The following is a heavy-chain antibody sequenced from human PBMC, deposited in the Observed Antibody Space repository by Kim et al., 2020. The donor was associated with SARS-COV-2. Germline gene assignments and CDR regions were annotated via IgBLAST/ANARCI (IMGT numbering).Heavy chain of an antibody. CDR1: GGTFSSYA. D-gene: IGHD2-2*02. CDR2: IIPIFGTA. J-gene: IGHJ6*02. V-gene: IGHV1-69*13. CDR3: ARAGKALPEDIVVVPAAIFYYYGMDV. Sequence: ASVKVSCKASGGTFSSYAISWVRQAPGQGLEWMGGIIPIFGTANYAQKFQGRITITADESTSTAYMELSSLRSEDTAVYYCARAGKALPEDIVVVPAAIFYYYGMDVWGQGTTVTVSS.